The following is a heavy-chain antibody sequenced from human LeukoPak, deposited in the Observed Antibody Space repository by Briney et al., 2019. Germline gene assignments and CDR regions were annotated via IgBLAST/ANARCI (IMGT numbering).Heavy chain of an antibody. J-gene: IGHJ4*02. Sequence: SETLSLTCTVSGGSISSSSAYWGWIRQPPGKGLEWIGSIYYSKNTYYNPSLKSRATISADTSKNQFSLTLGSVSATDTAVYYCVSPRGFSYGYFDYWGQGTLVTVSS. CDR2: IYYSKNT. CDR1: GGSISSSSAY. CDR3: VSPRGFSYGYFDY. V-gene: IGHV4-39*01. D-gene: IGHD5-18*01.